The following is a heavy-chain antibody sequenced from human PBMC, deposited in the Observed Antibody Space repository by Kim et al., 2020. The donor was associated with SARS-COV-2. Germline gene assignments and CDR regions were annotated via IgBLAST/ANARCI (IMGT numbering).Heavy chain of an antibody. CDR3: AKSPYTSSPFDY. D-gene: IGHD4-4*01. J-gene: IGHJ4*02. V-gene: IGHV3-23*01. Sequence: YYPASVEGRFTITRDKSKNTLYLQLNSLRAEDTAVYYCAKSPYTSSPFDYWGQGTLVTVSS.